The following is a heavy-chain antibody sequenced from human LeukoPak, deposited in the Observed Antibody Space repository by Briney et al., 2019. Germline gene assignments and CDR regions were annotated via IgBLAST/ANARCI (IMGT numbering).Heavy chain of an antibody. J-gene: IGHJ5*02. CDR2: IKQDGSEK. D-gene: IGHD6-19*01. CDR3: ARLPYSSGWLLNWFDP. V-gene: IGHV3-7*01. CDR1: GFTFSSYW. Sequence: GGSLRLSCAASGFTFSSYWMSWVRQAPGKGLEWVANIKQDGSEKYYVDSVKGRFTISRDNAKNSLYLQMNSLRAEDTAVYYCARLPYSSGWLLNWFDPWGQGTLATVSS.